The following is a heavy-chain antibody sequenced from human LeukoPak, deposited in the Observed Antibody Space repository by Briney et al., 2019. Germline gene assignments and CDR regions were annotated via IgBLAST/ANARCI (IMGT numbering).Heavy chain of an antibody. J-gene: IGHJ5*02. CDR1: GSTFANYW. CDR3: ARTREMATLGWFDL. CDR2: IYPGDSDT. D-gene: IGHD5-24*01. V-gene: IGHV5-51*01. Sequence: GESLHISVRPSGSTFANYWSGWVRQLPGKGLEWMGIIYPGDSDTRYSPSFQGQVTISADKSISTAYLQWSSLKASDTAMYYCARTREMATLGWFDLWGQGTLVTVSS.